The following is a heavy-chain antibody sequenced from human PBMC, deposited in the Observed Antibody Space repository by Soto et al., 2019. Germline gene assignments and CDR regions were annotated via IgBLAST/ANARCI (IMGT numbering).Heavy chain of an antibody. V-gene: IGHV4-30-4*01. CDR1: GGSVSSGDYY. J-gene: IGHJ4*02. D-gene: IGHD3-10*01. CDR2: IYYSGNT. Sequence: QVQLQESGPGLVKPSQTLSLTCTVSGGSVSSGDYYWSWIRQPPGKGLEWIGYIYYSGNTYYNPSLKSRVTISVDTSKNQFSLKLSAVTAADTAVYYCAREYYGSGSYSDYWGQGTLVTVSS. CDR3: AREYYGSGSYSDY.